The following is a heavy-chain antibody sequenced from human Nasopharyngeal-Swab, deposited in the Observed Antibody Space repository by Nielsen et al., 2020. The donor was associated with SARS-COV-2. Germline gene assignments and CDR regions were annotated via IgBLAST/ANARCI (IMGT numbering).Heavy chain of an antibody. D-gene: IGHD1-14*01. V-gene: IGHV3-30*02. J-gene: IGHJ4*02. Sequence: GESLKISCAASGFTFSSYGMHWVRQAPGKGLEWVAVIWYDGSNKYYADSVKGRFTISRDNSKNTLYLQMNSLRGEDTAVYYCANGPQGFDYWGQGTLVTVSS. CDR2: IWYDGSNK. CDR3: ANGPQGFDY. CDR1: GFTFSSYG.